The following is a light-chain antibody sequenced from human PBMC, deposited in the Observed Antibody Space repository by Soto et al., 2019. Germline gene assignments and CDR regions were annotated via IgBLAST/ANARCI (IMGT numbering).Light chain of an antibody. V-gene: IGKV3-11*01. J-gene: IGKJ1*01. Sequence: EIVLTQAPATLSLSPGERATLSCSASQRVSSYLALYQQKPGQAPRPLIYDASNRATGIPARFSGSGSGTDFTRTISSLEPEDFAVYYCQQRSNWPRTFGQGTTVDIK. CDR2: DAS. CDR3: QQRSNWPRT. CDR1: QRVSSY.